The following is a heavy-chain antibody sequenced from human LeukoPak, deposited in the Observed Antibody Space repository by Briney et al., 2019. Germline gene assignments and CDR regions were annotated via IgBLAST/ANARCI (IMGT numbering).Heavy chain of an antibody. CDR2: MNPNSGNT. Sequence: ASVKVSCKASGYTFTCYDINWVRQATGQGLEWMGWMNPNSGNTGYAQKFQGRVTMTRNTSISTAYMELSSLRSEDTAVYYCARGLAAAVIIFDYWGQGTLVTVSS. CDR1: GYTFTCYD. D-gene: IGHD6-13*01. J-gene: IGHJ4*02. CDR3: ARGLAAAVIIFDY. V-gene: IGHV1-8*01.